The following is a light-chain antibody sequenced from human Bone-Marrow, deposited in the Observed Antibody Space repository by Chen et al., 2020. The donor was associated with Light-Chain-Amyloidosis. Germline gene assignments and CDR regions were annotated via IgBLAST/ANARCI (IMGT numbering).Light chain of an antibody. V-gene: IGLV3-21*02. CDR1: NIGSTS. CDR2: DDS. CDR3: QVWDRSSDRPV. J-gene: IGLJ3*02. Sequence: SYVLTQPSSVSVAPGQTATIACGGNNIGSTSVHWYQQTPGQAPLLVVCDDSDRPSGIPERLSGSNSGNTATLTISRVEAVDEADYYCQVWDRSSDRPVFGGGTQLTVL.